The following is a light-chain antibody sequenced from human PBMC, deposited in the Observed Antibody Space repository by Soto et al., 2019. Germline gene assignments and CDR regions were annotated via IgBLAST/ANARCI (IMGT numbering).Light chain of an antibody. CDR2: DVT. Sequence: QSALTQPASVSGSPGQSITISCTGTSGDIGSYNRVSWYQQHPGKARKLIIYDVTDPPSGVYNRFSGSKSGHTASLTISVLQAEDEVEYYSSSYTNIKARACVFGTGTKLTV. CDR1: SGDIGSYNR. J-gene: IGLJ1*01. CDR3: SSYTNIKARACV. V-gene: IGLV2-14*03.